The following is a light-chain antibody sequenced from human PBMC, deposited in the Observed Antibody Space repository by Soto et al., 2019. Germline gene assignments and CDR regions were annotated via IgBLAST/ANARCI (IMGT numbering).Light chain of an antibody. V-gene: IGLV2-23*02. CDR1: SSDVGSYDL. CDR2: DVR. CDR3: SSYAGSTTYV. J-gene: IGLJ1*01. Sequence: QSVLTQPASVSGSPGQSITISCTGTSSDVGSYDLVSWYQQHPVKAPKVMIYDVRKRPSGVSNRFSGSKSGSTASLTISGLQAEDEADYYCSSYAGSTTYVFGTGTKVTVL.